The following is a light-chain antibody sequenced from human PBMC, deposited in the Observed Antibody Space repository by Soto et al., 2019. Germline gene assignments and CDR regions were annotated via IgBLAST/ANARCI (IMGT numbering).Light chain of an antibody. CDR1: SSDVGSYNL. J-gene: IGLJ2*01. V-gene: IGLV2-23*02. CDR2: EDT. Sequence: QSALTQPASVYGAPGPSITISCTGTSSDVGSYNLVYWYQQHPVKAPKLMLYEDTKRPSGVSNRFSGSQSGNTASLTIAGLQAEDGADAYCCSYAGRSTFVVCVGGTKVTVL. CDR3: CSYAGRSTFVV.